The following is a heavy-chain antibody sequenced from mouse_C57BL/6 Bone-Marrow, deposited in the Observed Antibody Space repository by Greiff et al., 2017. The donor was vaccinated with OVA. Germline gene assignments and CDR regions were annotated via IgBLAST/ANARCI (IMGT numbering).Heavy chain of an antibody. CDR2: ISSGGSYT. Sequence: EVKLVESGGDLVKPGGSLKLSCAASGFTFSSYGMSWVRQTPDKRLEWVATISSGGSYTYSPDSVKGRFTISRDNAKNTLYLQMSRLKSEDTAMYYCARRAYGSSYGYFDVWGTGTTVTVSS. CDR3: ARRAYGSSYGYFDV. J-gene: IGHJ1*03. V-gene: IGHV5-6*02. CDR1: GFTFSSYG. D-gene: IGHD1-1*01.